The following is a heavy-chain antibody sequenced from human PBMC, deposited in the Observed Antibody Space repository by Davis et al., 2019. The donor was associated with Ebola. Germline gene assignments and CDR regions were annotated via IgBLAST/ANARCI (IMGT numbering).Heavy chain of an antibody. CDR1: GFTFSSYA. CDR2: IRGDGDVT. J-gene: IGHJ4*02. D-gene: IGHD3-10*01. V-gene: IGHV3-23*01. Sequence: GGSLRLSCAASGFTFSSYAMSWVRQAPGKGLEWVSAIRGDGDVTHYGDSVKGRFTVSRDNSMNTLYLQMNSLRVEDTAVYYCAKEFFYGSGSEGDWGQGTLVTVSS. CDR3: AKEFFYGSGSEGD.